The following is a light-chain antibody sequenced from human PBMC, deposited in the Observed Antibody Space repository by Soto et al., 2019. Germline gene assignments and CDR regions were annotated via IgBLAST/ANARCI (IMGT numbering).Light chain of an antibody. CDR3: MQGTYRRP. Sequence: DIVMTQSPLSLPVTLGQPASISCRASQSLVHSDGNTYLNWYQQRPGQSPRRLIYRVSNRDSGVPDRFSGSGSATDFTLKISSVEAEDVGVYYCMQGTYRRPFGQGTKV. CDR2: RVS. J-gene: IGKJ1*01. CDR1: QSLVHSDGNTY. V-gene: IGKV2-30*02.